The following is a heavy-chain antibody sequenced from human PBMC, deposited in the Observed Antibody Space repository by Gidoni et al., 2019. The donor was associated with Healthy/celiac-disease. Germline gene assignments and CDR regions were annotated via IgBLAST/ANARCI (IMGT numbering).Heavy chain of an antibody. V-gene: IGHV3-30-3*01. Sequence: QVQLVESGGGVVQPGRSLRLSCAASGFTFSSYVMHWVRQTPSKGLEWVAVISYDGNYKYYADSVKGRFTISRDNSENTLYLQMDSLRAEDTAVYYCAREARYCSGGTCYSMLWYFDLWGRGTLVTVSS. CDR3: AREARYCSGGTCYSMLWYFDL. CDR2: ISYDGNYK. CDR1: GFTFSSYV. D-gene: IGHD2-15*01. J-gene: IGHJ2*01.